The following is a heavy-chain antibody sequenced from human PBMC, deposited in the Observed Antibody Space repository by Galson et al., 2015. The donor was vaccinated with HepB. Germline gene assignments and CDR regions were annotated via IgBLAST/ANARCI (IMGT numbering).Heavy chain of an antibody. Sequence: SLRLSCAASGFTFSTYGMSWVRQAPGKVLEWVSSIIDTGGSTYYADSVKGRFTISRDNSKNTLYLQMNSLRAEDTAVYYCAAGGIGTSLGAFDYWGQGTLVTVSS. CDR1: GFTFSTYG. CDR2: IIDTGGST. V-gene: IGHV3-23*01. CDR3: AAGGIGTSLGAFDY. D-gene: IGHD2-2*01. J-gene: IGHJ3*01.